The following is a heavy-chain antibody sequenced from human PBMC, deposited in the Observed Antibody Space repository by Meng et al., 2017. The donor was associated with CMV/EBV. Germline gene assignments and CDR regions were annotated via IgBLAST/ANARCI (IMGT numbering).Heavy chain of an antibody. D-gene: IGHD3-3*01. CDR1: FSSYS. V-gene: IGHV3-21*01. CDR2: ISSSSSYI. Sequence: FSSYSTHWVRQAPGKGLELVSSISSSSSYIYYADSVQGRFTISRDNAKNSLYLQMNSLRAEDTAVYYCARDGYYDFWSGYYAKNWFDPWGQGTLVTVSS. CDR3: ARDGYYDFWSGYYAKNWFDP. J-gene: IGHJ5*02.